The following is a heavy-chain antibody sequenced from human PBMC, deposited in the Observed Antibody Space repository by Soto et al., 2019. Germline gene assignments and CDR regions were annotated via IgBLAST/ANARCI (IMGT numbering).Heavy chain of an antibody. CDR2: ISGSAGST. J-gene: IGHJ4*02. Sequence: EVQVLESGGGLVQPGGSLRLSCAASGFIFTSYAMSWVRQGPGKGLEWVSGISGSAGSTYYADSVKGRFSISRDNSKNTLYLEMNSLRAEDTAIYYCAKAKPSIPVADPIDYWGQGTLVTVSS. V-gene: IGHV3-23*01. CDR1: GFIFTSYA. D-gene: IGHD6-19*01. CDR3: AKAKPSIPVADPIDY.